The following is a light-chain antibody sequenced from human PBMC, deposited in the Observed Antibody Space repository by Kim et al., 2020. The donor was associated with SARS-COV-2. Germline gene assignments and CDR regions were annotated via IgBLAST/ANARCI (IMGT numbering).Light chain of an antibody. CDR1: SLRTYY. J-gene: IGLJ3*02. Sequence: SSELTQDPAMSVALGQTVRITCQGDSLRTYYASWYQLKPGQAPVLVIYGQNNRPSGIPDRVSGSRSGNTSSLTITGAQAEDEADYYCNSRDNSGNQVFGGGTQLTVL. CDR3: NSRDNSGNQV. V-gene: IGLV3-19*01. CDR2: GQN.